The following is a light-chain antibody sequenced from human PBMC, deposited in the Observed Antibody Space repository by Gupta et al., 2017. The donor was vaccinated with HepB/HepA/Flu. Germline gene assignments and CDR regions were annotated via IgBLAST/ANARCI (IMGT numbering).Light chain of an antibody. Sequence: QSALPHPASVPGSPGQSFPISRTGTSGHIGGYNYVSWYLHTPGKAPKLMIYDVSNRPSGVSDRFSGSKAGNTASLTISGLQAEDEADYYCSSFTSSITVVFGGGTKLTVL. CDR2: DVS. CDR3: SSFTSSITVV. V-gene: IGLV2-14*03. J-gene: IGLJ3*02. CDR1: SGHIGGYNY.